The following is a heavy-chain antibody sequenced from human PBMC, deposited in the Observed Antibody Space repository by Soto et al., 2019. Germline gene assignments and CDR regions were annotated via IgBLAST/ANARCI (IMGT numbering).Heavy chain of an antibody. V-gene: IGHV3-15*01. J-gene: IGHJ4*02. Sequence: PGGSLRLSCAASGCSFSNAWMSWVRQAPEKGLEWVGRIKSKADGGTTDYAAPVKGRFTISRDDSKNTQYLQMNTLKTEDTAVYYCTTCLIGSDYFDYWGQGTLVTVSS. CDR1: GCSFSNAW. CDR2: IKSKADGGTT. CDR3: TTCLIGSDYFDY. D-gene: IGHD1-26*01.